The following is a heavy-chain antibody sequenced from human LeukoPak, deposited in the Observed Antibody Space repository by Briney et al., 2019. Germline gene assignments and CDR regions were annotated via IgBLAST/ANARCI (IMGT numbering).Heavy chain of an antibody. CDR2: INHSGST. J-gene: IGHJ4*02. Sequence: SETLSLTCTLSGGSITPHYWSWIRQPPGKGLEWIGEINHSGSTNYNPSLKSRVTISVNTSKNQFSLKLSSVTAADTAVYYCARHLGGYSYGCFDYWGQGTLVTVSS. D-gene: IGHD5-18*01. CDR1: GGSITPHY. CDR3: ARHLGGYSYGCFDY. V-gene: IGHV4-34*01.